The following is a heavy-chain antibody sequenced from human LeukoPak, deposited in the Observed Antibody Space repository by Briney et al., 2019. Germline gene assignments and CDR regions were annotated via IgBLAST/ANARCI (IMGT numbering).Heavy chain of an antibody. D-gene: IGHD6-13*01. V-gene: IGHV3-74*01. Sequence: PGGSLRLSCAASGFTFSSYWMHWVRQGPGKGLVWVSRINPDGSGTSHADSVKGRFTISRDNAKNSLYLQLNSLRTEDTAVYYCARGRGSWYGVYFDYWGQGTLVTVSS. CDR2: INPDGSGT. CDR1: GFTFSSYW. J-gene: IGHJ4*02. CDR3: ARGRGSWYGVYFDY.